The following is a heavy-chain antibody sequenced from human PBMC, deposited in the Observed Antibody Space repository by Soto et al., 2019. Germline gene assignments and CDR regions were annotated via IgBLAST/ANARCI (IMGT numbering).Heavy chain of an antibody. D-gene: IGHD3-3*01. V-gene: IGHV3-74*01. Sequence: GGSLRLSCAASGFTFSSYWMHWVRQAPGKGLVWVSRINSDGSSTSYADSVKGRFTISRDNAKNTLYLQMNSLRAEDTAVYYCASPTVTASGLYDFWSGPYYGMDVWGQGTTVTVSS. CDR2: INSDGSST. CDR1: GFTFSSYW. J-gene: IGHJ6*02. CDR3: ASPTVTASGLYDFWSGPYYGMDV.